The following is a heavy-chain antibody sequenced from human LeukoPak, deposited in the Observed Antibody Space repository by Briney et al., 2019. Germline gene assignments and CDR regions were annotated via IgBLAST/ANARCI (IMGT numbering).Heavy chain of an antibody. J-gene: IGHJ3*02. CDR1: GFTFDDYG. CDR3: ARTRRLWFGEVDAFDI. D-gene: IGHD3-10*01. CDR2: INWNGGST. V-gene: IGHV3-20*04. Sequence: GGSLRLSCAASGFTFDDYGMSWVRQAPGKGLEWVSGINWNGGSTGYADSVKGRFTISRDNAKNSLYLQMNSLRAEDTALYYCARTRRLWFGEVDAFDIWGQGTMVTVSS.